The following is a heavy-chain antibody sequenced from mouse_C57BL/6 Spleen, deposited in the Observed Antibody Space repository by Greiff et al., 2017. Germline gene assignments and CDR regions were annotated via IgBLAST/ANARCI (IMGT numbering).Heavy chain of an antibody. CDR1: GYTFTDYE. CDR2: IDPETGGT. Sequence: QVQLKESGAELVRPGASVTLSCKASGYTFTDYEMHWVKQTPVHGLEWIGAIDPETGGTAYNQKFKGKAILTADKSSSTAYMELRSLTSEDSAVYYCTSSTIVTHYFDYWGQGTTLTVSS. CDR3: TSSTIVTHYFDY. D-gene: IGHD2-5*01. J-gene: IGHJ2*01. V-gene: IGHV1-15*01.